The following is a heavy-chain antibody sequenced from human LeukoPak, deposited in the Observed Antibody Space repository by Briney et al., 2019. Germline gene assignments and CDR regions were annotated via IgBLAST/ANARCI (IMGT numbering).Heavy chain of an antibody. D-gene: IGHD5-12*01. Sequence: ASVKVSCKASGYTFTTYVLNWVRQAPGQGLEWMGWISAYNGNTNYAQKLQGRVTMTTATSTSTAYMELRSLRSDDTALYYCARDGGYDFPNWFDPWGQGTLVTVSS. J-gene: IGHJ5*02. CDR2: ISAYNGNT. V-gene: IGHV1-18*01. CDR3: ARDGGYDFPNWFDP. CDR1: GYTFTTYV.